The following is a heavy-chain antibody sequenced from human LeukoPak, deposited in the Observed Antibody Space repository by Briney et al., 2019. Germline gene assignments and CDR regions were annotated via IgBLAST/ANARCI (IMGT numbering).Heavy chain of an antibody. CDR3: ARLAAAGDHYYGMDV. V-gene: IGHV4-31*03. J-gene: IGHJ6*04. CDR2: IYYSGST. CDR1: GGSISSGGYY. D-gene: IGHD6-13*01. Sequence: TSQNLSLTCTVSGGSISSGGYYWSWIRQHPGKGLEWIGYIYYSGSTYYNPSLKSRVTISIDTSKNQFSLKLSSVTAADTAVYYCARLAAAGDHYYGMDVWGKGTTVTVSS.